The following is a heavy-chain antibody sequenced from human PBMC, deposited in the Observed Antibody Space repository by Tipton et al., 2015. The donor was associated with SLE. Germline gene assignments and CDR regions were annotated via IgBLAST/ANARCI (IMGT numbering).Heavy chain of an antibody. CDR2: ISAYNGNT. CDR1: GYSFSNYG. J-gene: IGHJ3*02. D-gene: IGHD5-18*01. CDR3: ARDRIQLWLGDAFDI. Sequence: QVQLVQSGAEVKKPGASVKVSCKASGYSFSNYGISWVRQAPGQGLEWMGWISAYNGNTNYAQKLQGRVTMTTDTSTSTAYMELSSLRSEDTAVYYCARDRIQLWLGDAFDIWGQGTMVTVSS. V-gene: IGHV1-18*04.